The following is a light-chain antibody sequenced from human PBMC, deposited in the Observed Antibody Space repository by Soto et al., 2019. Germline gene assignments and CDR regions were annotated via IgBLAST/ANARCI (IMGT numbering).Light chain of an antibody. V-gene: IGKV3-11*01. CDR3: QHDQRPRT. CDR2: DAS. CDR1: QSVSSY. Sequence: RSLGASQSVSSYLSWYQQKPGQAPRLLIYDASNRATGIPARFSGSGSGNTISVCSRGMPAEHVVGYLWQHDQRPRTFGGGTKVDIK. J-gene: IGKJ4*02.